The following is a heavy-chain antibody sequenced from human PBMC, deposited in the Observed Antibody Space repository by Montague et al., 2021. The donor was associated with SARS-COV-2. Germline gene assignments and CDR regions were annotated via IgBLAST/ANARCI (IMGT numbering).Heavy chain of an antibody. D-gene: IGHD5-24*01. CDR1: GYSFTSYW. Sequence: QSVAEVKTPGESLRISCKGSGYSFTSYWISWVRQMPGKGLEWMGRPDPSDSCTKYSPSFQGHVTISADKSISTAYLQWSSLQASDTAMYYCAGRRSGYNHHDAFDIWGQGTMVTVSS. J-gene: IGHJ3*02. CDR3: AGRRSGYNHHDAFDI. V-gene: IGHV5-10-1*01. CDR2: PDPSDSCT.